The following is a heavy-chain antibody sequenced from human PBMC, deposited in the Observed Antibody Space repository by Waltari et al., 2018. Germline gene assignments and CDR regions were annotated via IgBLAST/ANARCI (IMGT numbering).Heavy chain of an antibody. D-gene: IGHD5-12*01. CDR1: DDSFSQYY. CDR3: AREYSSFEPIFDY. J-gene: IGHJ4*02. V-gene: IGHV4-34*02. Sequence: QVQLQQWGPGLLKPSETLSVTCEVFDDSFSQYYWVWIRQSPGKGLEWICEINRSGSTNYNPSLKGRVTISLDMSKKQVSLRVTSVTAADTAVYYCAREYSSFEPIFDYWGRGTLVTVSS. CDR2: INRSGST.